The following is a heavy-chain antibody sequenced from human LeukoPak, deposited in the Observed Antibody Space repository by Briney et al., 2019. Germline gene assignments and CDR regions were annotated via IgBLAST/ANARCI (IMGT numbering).Heavy chain of an antibody. J-gene: IGHJ4*02. CDR3: ATGGYSSGWYLFDY. D-gene: IGHD6-19*01. Sequence: ASVKVSCKVSGYTLTELSMHWVRQAPGKGLEWMGGFDPEDGETIYAQKFQGRVTMTEDTSTDTAYMELSSLRSEDTAVYYCATGGYSSGWYLFDYWGQGTLVTVSS. CDR1: GYTLTELS. CDR2: FDPEDGET. V-gene: IGHV1-24*01.